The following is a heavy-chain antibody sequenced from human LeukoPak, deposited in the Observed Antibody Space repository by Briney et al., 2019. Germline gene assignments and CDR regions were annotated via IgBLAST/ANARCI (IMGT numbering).Heavy chain of an antibody. CDR2: ISSSGSTI. J-gene: IGHJ3*02. V-gene: IGHV3-11*01. CDR3: ARPLDRTEAGAFDI. D-gene: IGHD1-14*01. CDR1: GFTFGDYY. Sequence: GGSLRLSCAASGFTFGDYYMSWIRQAPGKGLEWVSYISSSGSTIYYADSVKGRFTISRDNAKNSLYLQMNSLRAEDTAVYYCARPLDRTEAGAFDIWGQGTMVTVSS.